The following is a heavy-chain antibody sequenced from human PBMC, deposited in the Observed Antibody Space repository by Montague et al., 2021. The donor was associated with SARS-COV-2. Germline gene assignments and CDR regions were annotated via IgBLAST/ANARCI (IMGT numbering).Heavy chain of an antibody. Sequence: CAISGDSVSSSSATWHWIRHSPSGRLEWLGRTYYRSRWSNDYAVSVRSRIIINPDTSTNQFSLQLSPVTPEDTAVYFCARERWAVGVSFDYWGQGTLVTASS. D-gene: IGHD1-26*01. CDR2: TYYRSRWSN. J-gene: IGHJ4*02. V-gene: IGHV6-1*01. CDR1: GDSVSSSSAT. CDR3: ARERWAVGVSFDY.